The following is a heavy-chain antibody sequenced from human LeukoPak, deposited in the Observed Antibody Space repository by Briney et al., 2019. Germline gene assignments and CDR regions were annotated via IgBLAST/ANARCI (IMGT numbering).Heavy chain of an antibody. V-gene: IGHV3-73*01. Sequence: GGSLRLSCAASGFTFSGSAMHWVRQASGKGLEWVGRIKSKANNYATAYAASVKGRFTISRDDSKNTAYLQMNSLRAEDTAVYYCARDQVSSSSTIAYWGQGTLVTVSS. CDR2: IKSKANNYAT. D-gene: IGHD6-6*01. CDR1: GFTFSGSA. J-gene: IGHJ4*02. CDR3: ARDQVSSSSTIAY.